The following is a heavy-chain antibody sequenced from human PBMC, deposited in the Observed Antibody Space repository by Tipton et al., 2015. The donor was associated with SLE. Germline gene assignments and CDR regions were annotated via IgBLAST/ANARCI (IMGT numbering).Heavy chain of an antibody. Sequence: TLSLTCTVSGGSISSSSYYWGWIRQPPGKGLEWIGSIYYSGSTYYNPSLKSRVTISVDTSKNQFSLKLSSVTAADTAVYYCARVWQQLTSFDYWGQGTLVTVSS. CDR1: GGSISSSSYY. J-gene: IGHJ4*02. CDR3: ARVWQQLTSFDY. D-gene: IGHD6-13*01. V-gene: IGHV4-39*07. CDR2: IYYSGST.